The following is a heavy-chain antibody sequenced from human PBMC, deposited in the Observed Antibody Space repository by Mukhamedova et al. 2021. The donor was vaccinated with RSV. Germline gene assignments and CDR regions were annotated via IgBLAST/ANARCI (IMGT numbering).Heavy chain of an antibody. CDR1: GFTFSDFS. V-gene: IGHV3-48*02. Sequence: GFTFSDFSMNWVRQAPGKGLEWVSYITRDSGIRSYADSVKGRFSISRDNAKNSLSLEMNSLRDEDTAVYYCVRDLNWAFDYCGQG. CDR2: ITRDSGIR. CDR3: VRDLNWAFDY. J-gene: IGHJ4*02. D-gene: IGHD7-27*01.